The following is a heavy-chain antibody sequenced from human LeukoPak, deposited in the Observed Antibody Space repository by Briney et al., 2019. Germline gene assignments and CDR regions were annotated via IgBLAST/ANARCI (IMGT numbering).Heavy chain of an antibody. Sequence: SETLSLTCTVSGGSISSYYWSWIQQPPGKRLEWIGYIYYSGSTNYNPSLKSRVTISVDTSKNQFSLKLSSVTAADTAVYYCARHRAAAETYYYYYMDVWGKGTTVTVSS. CDR3: ARHRAAAETYYYYYMDV. CDR2: IYYSGST. CDR1: GGSISSYY. V-gene: IGHV4-59*01. J-gene: IGHJ6*03. D-gene: IGHD6-13*01.